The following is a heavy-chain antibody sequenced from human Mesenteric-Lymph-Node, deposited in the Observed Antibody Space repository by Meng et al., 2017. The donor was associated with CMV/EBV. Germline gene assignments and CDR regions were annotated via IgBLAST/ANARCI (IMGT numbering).Heavy chain of an antibody. CDR2: ISSSSSYI. CDR1: GFTFSNYA. V-gene: IGHV3-21*01. Sequence: GESLKISCAASGFTFSNYAMSWVRQAPGKGLEWVSSISSSSSYIYYADSVKGRFTVSRDNAKNSLYLQMNSLRAGDTAVYYCVRGSYLSLWGQGTLVTVSS. J-gene: IGHJ4*02. D-gene: IGHD2/OR15-2a*01. CDR3: VRGSYLSL.